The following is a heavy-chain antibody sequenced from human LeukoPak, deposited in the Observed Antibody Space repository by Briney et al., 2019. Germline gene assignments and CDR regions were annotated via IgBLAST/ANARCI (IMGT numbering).Heavy chain of an antibody. V-gene: IGHV3-53*01. CDR1: GFTVSSNY. J-gene: IGHJ3*02. D-gene: IGHD3-22*01. Sequence: GGSLRLSCAASGFTVSSNYMSWVRQAPGKGLEWVSVIYSGGSTYYADSVQGRFTISRDNSKNTLYLQMNSLRAEDTAVYYCARGGLNYYDSSGYYHDAFDMWGQGTMVTVSS. CDR3: ARGGLNYYDSSGYYHDAFDM. CDR2: IYSGGST.